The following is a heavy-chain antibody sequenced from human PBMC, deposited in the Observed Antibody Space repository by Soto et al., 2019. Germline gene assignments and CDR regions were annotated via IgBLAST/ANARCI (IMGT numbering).Heavy chain of an antibody. CDR2: IRSSTTV. CDR1: GFIFSDFS. J-gene: IGHJ4*02. CDR3: ARDLSWAFAH. Sequence: TXVSLRLSCAASGFIFSDFSMNWVRQAPGKGLEWISYIRSSTTVSYADSVKGRFTISRDNAKNSLFLQMNSLRDEDTAVYYCARDLSWAFAHWGQGALVTVSS. V-gene: IGHV3-48*02. D-gene: IGHD6-13*01.